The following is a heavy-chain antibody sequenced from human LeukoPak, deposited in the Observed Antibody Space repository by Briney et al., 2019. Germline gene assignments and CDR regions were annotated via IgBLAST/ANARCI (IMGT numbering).Heavy chain of an antibody. CDR3: ARRTTTVTTLNARKYFDL. D-gene: IGHD4-17*01. CDR1: GYSISSGYY. CDR2: IYHSGST. J-gene: IGHJ2*01. V-gene: IGHV4-38-2*02. Sequence: SETLSLTCTVSGYSISSGYYWGWIRQPPGKGLERVGSIYHSGSTYYNSSLKSRVTISVNTSKNQFSLKLNSVTAADTAVYYCARRTTTVTTLNARKYFDLWGRGTLVTVSS.